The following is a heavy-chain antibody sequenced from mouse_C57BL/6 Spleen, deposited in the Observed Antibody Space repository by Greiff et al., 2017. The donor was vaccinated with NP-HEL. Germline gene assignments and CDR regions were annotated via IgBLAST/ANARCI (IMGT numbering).Heavy chain of an antibody. Sequence: QVQLQQSGAELARPGASVKLSCKASGYTFTSYGISWVKQRPGQGLEWIGEIYPRSGNTYYNEKFKGKATLTADKSSSTAYMELRSLTSEDSAVYFCARSDSNYVMFAYWGQGTLVTVSA. CDR3: ARSDSNYVMFAY. CDR1: GYTFTSYG. CDR2: IYPRSGNT. J-gene: IGHJ3*01. V-gene: IGHV1-81*01. D-gene: IGHD2-5*01.